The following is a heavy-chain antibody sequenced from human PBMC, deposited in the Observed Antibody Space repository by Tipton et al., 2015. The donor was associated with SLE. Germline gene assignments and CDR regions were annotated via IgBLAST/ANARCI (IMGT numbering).Heavy chain of an antibody. CDR3: AREGYDSFYYYYYMDV. Sequence: PGLVKPSETLSLTCTVSGDSISSSYWSWIRQPAGKGLEWIGRIYTSGSTDYNPSLKSRVAMSVDTSKNQFSLKLSSVTAADTAVYYCAREGYDSFYYYYYMDVWGKGTTVTVSS. J-gene: IGHJ6*03. D-gene: IGHD3-22*01. CDR2: IYTSGST. CDR1: GDSISSSY. V-gene: IGHV4-4*07.